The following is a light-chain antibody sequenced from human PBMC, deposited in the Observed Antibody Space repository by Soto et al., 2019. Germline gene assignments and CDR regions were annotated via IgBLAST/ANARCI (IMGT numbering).Light chain of an antibody. V-gene: IGKV1-27*01. CDR3: QKYNSAPSLT. CDR2: AAS. J-gene: IGKJ4*01. Sequence: DIQMTQSPSSLSASVGDRVTITCRASQDISSYLAWYQQKPGKVPMLLIYAASTLQSGVPSRFSGSGSGTDFTLTISSLQPEDVETYYCQKYNSAPSLTFGGGTKVEIK. CDR1: QDISSY.